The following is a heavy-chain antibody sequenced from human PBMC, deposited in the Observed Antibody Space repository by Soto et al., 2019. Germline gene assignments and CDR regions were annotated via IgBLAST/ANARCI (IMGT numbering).Heavy chain of an antibody. J-gene: IGHJ4*02. V-gene: IGHV1-69*01. CDR2: IIPVLDTV. D-gene: IGHD3-22*01. Sequence: QEQLVQSGAEVKKSGSSVKVSCKDTGGLFSSYAVSWVRQAPGQGLEWMGGIIPVLDTVYYAQKFQGRVTITPDESTNTAYMELSSLRSEDTAMYYCARGGSGYVWFNKFWGQGTLVTVSS. CDR1: GGLFSSYA. CDR3: ARGGSGYVWFNKF.